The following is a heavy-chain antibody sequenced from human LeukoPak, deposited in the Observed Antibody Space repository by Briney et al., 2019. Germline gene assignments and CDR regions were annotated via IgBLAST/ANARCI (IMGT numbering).Heavy chain of an antibody. J-gene: IGHJ4*02. CDR2: INPSAGST. D-gene: IGHD3-3*01. CDR1: GYTFTSHY. Sequence: ASMKVSCRASGYTFTSHYMHWVRQAPGQGLEWMGIINPSAGSTSYPQKFQGRVTMTRDTSTSTVYMELSSLRSEDTAVYYCAAPGASGFVGNFWSGPLDFWGQGTLVIVSS. V-gene: IGHV1-46*01. CDR3: AAPGASGFVGNFWSGPLDF.